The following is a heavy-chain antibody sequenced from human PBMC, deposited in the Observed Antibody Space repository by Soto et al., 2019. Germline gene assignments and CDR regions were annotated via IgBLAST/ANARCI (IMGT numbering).Heavy chain of an antibody. J-gene: IGHJ6*02. Sequence: QVQLQQWGAGLLKPSETLSLTCAVYGGSFSGYYWSWIRQPPGKGLEWIGEINHSGSTNYNPSLKRRVTISVDTSKNQFSLKLSSVTAADTAVYYCARGSYCSSTSCYFYYYYYYGMDVWGQGTTVTVSS. CDR3: ARGSYCSSTSCYFYYYYYYGMDV. D-gene: IGHD2-2*01. V-gene: IGHV4-34*01. CDR1: GGSFSGYY. CDR2: INHSGST.